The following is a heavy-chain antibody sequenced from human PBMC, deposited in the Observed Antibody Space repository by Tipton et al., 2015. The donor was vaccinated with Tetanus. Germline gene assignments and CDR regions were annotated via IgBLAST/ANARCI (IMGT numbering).Heavy chain of an antibody. CDR3: ARDRGDYIYYGMDV. V-gene: IGHV1-2*02. Sequence: QLVQSGAEVKRPGASVKVSCKASGYTFVGQYLYWVRQAPGQGLEWMGWIDPNSGGTVYAQKFQGRATMTRDTSISTAYMELSSLRSDDTAVYYCARDRGDYIYYGMDVWGPGTTVTVS. J-gene: IGHJ6*02. CDR1: GYTFVGQY. D-gene: IGHD3-22*01. CDR2: IDPNSGGT.